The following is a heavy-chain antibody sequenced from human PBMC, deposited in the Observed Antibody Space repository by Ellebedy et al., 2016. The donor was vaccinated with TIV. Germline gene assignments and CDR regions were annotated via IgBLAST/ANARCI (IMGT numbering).Heavy chain of an antibody. CDR1: GFTFSSYA. CDR2: ISGSGGST. V-gene: IGHV3-23*01. D-gene: IGHD5-18*01. Sequence: GGSLRLSCAASGFTFSSYAMSWVRQAPGKGLEWVSAISGSGGSTYYADSVKGRFTISRDNSKNTLYLQMSSLRAEDTAVYYCVKDRGYSYARPGFDYWGQGTLVTVSS. J-gene: IGHJ4*02. CDR3: VKDRGYSYARPGFDY.